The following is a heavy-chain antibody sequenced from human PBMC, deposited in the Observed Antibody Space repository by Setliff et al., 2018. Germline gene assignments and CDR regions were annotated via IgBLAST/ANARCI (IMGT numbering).Heavy chain of an antibody. CDR1: GASVSGNSYY. J-gene: IGHJ4*02. Sequence: SETLSLTCTVSGASVSGNSYYWGWIRQPPGKGPEWIGRIYYRGDTYYNASLKGRLTISVDTAQNQFSLRLTSVTAADTAVYYCARTGTYRYFDYWGQGALVTVSS. D-gene: IGHD1-1*01. CDR2: IYYRGDT. CDR3: ARTGTYRYFDY. V-gene: IGHV4-39*01.